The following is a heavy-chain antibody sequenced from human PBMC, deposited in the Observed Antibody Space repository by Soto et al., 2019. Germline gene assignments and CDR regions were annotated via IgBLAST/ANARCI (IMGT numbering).Heavy chain of an antibody. D-gene: IGHD1-26*01. J-gene: IGHJ6*02. V-gene: IGHV1-18*01. Sequence: ASVKVSCKASGYTFTSYGISWVRQAPGQGLEWMGWISAYNGNTNYAQKLQGRVTMTTDTSTSTAYMELRSLRSDDTAVYYCARDGSGSYYRTSPYYYGMDVWGQGTTVTVSS. CDR1: GYTFTSYG. CDR3: ARDGSGSYYRTSPYYYGMDV. CDR2: ISAYNGNT.